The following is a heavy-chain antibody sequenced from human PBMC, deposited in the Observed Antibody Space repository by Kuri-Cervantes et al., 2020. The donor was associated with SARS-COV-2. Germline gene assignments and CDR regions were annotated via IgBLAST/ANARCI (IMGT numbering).Heavy chain of an antibody. Sequence: GESLKISCAASGITFSNYCMSWVRQAPGKGLEWVANIKQDGSEKYYVDSVKGRFTISRDNAKNSLYLQMNSLRAEDTAVYYCARKICSGGSCYSGASYNWFDPWGQGTLVTVSS. D-gene: IGHD2-15*01. V-gene: IGHV3-7*01. CDR2: IKQDGSEK. CDR3: ARKICSGGSCYSGASYNWFDP. CDR1: GITFSNYC. J-gene: IGHJ5*02.